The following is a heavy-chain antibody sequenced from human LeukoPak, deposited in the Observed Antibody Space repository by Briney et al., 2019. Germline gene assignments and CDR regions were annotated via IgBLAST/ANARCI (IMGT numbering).Heavy chain of an antibody. D-gene: IGHD3-22*01. CDR3: ARDSLVYYDSSGQTLYDY. CDR2: IYTSGST. CDR1: GGSISSYY. J-gene: IGHJ4*02. V-gene: IGHV4-4*07. Sequence: SETLSLTCTVSGGSISSYYWSWIRQPAGKGLEWIGRIYTSGSTNYNPSLKSRVTMSVDTSKNQFSLKLSSVTAADTAVCYCARDSLVYYDSSGQTLYDYWGQGTLVTVSS.